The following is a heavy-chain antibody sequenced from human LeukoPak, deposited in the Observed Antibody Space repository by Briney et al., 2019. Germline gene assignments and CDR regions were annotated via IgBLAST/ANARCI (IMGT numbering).Heavy chain of an antibody. Sequence: GGSLRLSCVASGFTFSLYGMHWVRQAPGKGLEWVAFIRNDGGNRYYADSAKGRFTISRDNSKNTLFLQMNSLRVEDTAVYYCAKANYYGAGTYYTIDNWGQGTLVTVSS. V-gene: IGHV3-30*02. CDR1: GFTFSLYG. J-gene: IGHJ4*02. CDR2: IRNDGGNR. CDR3: AKANYYGAGTYYTIDN. D-gene: IGHD3-10*01.